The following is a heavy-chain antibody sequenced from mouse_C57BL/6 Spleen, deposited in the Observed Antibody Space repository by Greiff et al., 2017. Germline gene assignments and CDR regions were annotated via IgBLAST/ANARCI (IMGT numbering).Heavy chain of an antibody. D-gene: IGHD2-13*01. CDR2: IYPGGGYT. CDR3: ARLGDYYFDY. V-gene: IGHV1-63*01. CDR1: GYTFTNYW. J-gene: IGHJ2*01. Sequence: QVQLQQSGAELVRPGTSVKMSCKASGYTFTNYWIGWAKQRPGHGLEWIGDIYPGGGYTNYNEKFKGKATLTADKSSSTAYMQFSSLTSEDSAIYYCARLGDYYFDYWGQGTTLTVSS.